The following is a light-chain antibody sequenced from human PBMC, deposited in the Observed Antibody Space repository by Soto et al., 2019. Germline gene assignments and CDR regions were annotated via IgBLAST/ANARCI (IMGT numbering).Light chain of an antibody. CDR2: AAS. Sequence: DIQMTQSPSSLSASVGDRVTITCRASQSISSYLNWYQQKPGKAPKLLIYAASSLQSGVPSRFSGSGSGTDFPLPIRSLQPEDFATYYCPQSYSNLRTFGQGTKVEIK. CDR1: QSISSY. J-gene: IGKJ1*01. CDR3: PQSYSNLRT. V-gene: IGKV1-39*01.